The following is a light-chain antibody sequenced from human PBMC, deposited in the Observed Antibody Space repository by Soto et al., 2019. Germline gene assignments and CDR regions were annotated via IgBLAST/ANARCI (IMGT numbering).Light chain of an antibody. J-gene: IGKJ4*01. CDR2: GAL. CDR1: QSVSSK. Sequence: EMVMTQSPGTLSVSPGERATLSCRASQSVSSKLAWYQQKPGQAPRLLIYGALTRATGIPARFSGSGSGTEFTLTITSLQSEDIAVYYCQQYNNWPLTFGGGTKVDIK. V-gene: IGKV3-15*01. CDR3: QQYNNWPLT.